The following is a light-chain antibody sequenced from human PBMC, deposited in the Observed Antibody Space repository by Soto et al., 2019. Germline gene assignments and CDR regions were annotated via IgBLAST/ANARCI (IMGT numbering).Light chain of an antibody. CDR2: DAS. CDR1: ESVSGY. Sequence: EIVLTQSPATLSLSPGNRATLSCRASESVSGYLAWYQQKPGQAPRLLIYDASNRATGIPARFSGSGSGTECTLTITSLEPEDFAVYYCQQRSNWPSTFGRGTKVEI. V-gene: IGKV3-11*01. J-gene: IGKJ4*01. CDR3: QQRSNWPST.